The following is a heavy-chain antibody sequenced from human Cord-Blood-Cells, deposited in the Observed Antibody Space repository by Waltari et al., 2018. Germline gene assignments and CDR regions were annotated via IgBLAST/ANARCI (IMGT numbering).Heavy chain of an antibody. Sequence: QVQLQQWGAGLLKPSETLSLTCAVYGGSFSGYYWSWIRQPPGKGLEWIGEINHSGSTNYNPSLKSRVTISVDTSKNQFSLKLSSVTAADTAVYYCARSYYDFWSGYLNWFDPWGQGTLVTVSS. D-gene: IGHD3-3*01. V-gene: IGHV4-34*01. CDR1: GGSFSGYY. CDR3: ARSYYDFWSGYLNWFDP. CDR2: INHSGST. J-gene: IGHJ5*02.